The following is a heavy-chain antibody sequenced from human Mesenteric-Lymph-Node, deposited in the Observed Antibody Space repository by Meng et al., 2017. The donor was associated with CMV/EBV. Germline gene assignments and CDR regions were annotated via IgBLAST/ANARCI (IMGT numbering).Heavy chain of an antibody. J-gene: IGHJ5*02. D-gene: IGHD3-10*02. CDR1: GFTFSSYA. CDR3: ARAVRGWFDP. CDR2: IYSGGSGT. V-gene: IGHV3-23*03. Sequence: GESLKISCAASGFTFSSYAMSWVRQAPGKGLEWVAVIYSGGSGTFYADSVKGRFRISRDTSKYTLYLQMNSLRVEDMAVYYCARAVRGWFDPWGQGTLVTVSS.